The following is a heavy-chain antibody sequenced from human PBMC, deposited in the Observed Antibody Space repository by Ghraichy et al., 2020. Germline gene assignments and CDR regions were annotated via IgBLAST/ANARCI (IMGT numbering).Heavy chain of an antibody. CDR2: ISGSAVST. D-gene: IGHD2-8*01. Sequence: GGSLRLSCAASGFIFSNYAMNRVRQAPGKGLEWVSGISGSAVSTFYAGSVQGRVTISRDNSKNTVYLQMSNLRAEDTAVYYCAKDLVGMRYGMDVWGQGTTVTVSS. CDR1: GFIFSNYA. CDR3: AKDLVGMRYGMDV. J-gene: IGHJ6*02. V-gene: IGHV3-23*01.